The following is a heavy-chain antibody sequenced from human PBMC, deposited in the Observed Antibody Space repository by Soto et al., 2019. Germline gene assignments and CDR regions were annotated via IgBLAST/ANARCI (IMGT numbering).Heavy chain of an antibody. CDR1: GGSFSGYY. Sequence: QVQLQQWGAGLLKPSETLSLTCAVYGGSFSGYYWSWFRQPPGKGLEWIGEINHSGSTNYNPSLKSRVTISVDTSKNQFSLKLSSVTAADTAVYYCARSVVGGVDTAMVIYYYYYGMDVWGQGTTVTVSS. J-gene: IGHJ6*02. V-gene: IGHV4-34*01. CDR2: INHSGST. D-gene: IGHD5-18*01. CDR3: ARSVVGGVDTAMVIYYYYYGMDV.